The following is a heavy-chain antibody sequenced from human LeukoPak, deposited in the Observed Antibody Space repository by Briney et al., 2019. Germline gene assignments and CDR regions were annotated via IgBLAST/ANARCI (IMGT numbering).Heavy chain of an antibody. CDR3: ATVFGI. CDR1: GLTLSSDW. J-gene: IGHJ4*02. Sequence: GGSLRLSCAASGLTLSSDWMHWIRQAPGKGLEWVSRMDHDGSGTSYADSVKGRFTISRDNAKNTVYLQMNSLRAEDTAVYYCATVFGIWGQGTLVTVSS. V-gene: IGHV3-74*01. D-gene: IGHD3-16*01. CDR2: MDHDGSGT.